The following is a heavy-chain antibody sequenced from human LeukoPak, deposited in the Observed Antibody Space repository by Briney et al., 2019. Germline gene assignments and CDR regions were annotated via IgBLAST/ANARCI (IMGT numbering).Heavy chain of an antibody. V-gene: IGHV4-61*02. D-gene: IGHD4-17*01. CDR1: GGSISSGRYY. J-gene: IGHJ4*02. CDR2: MYTSGST. Sequence: PSETLSLTCTVSGGSISSGRYYWTWIRQPAGKGLEWIGRMYTSGSTNYNPSLKSRVTISVDTSKNQFSLKLSSVTAADTAVYYCARMAVTTPFDYWGQGTLVTVSS. CDR3: ARMAVTTPFDY.